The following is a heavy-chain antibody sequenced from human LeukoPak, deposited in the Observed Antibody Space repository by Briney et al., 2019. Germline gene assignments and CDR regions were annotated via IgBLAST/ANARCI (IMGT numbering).Heavy chain of an antibody. CDR2: ISSSGSTI. CDR1: GFTFSSYE. Sequence: GGSLRLSCAASGFTFSSYEMNWVRQAPGKGLEWVSYISSSGSTIYYADSVKGRFTIPRDNAKNSLYLQMNSLRAEDTAVYYCARVHEYYYGSGPFDYWGQGTLVTVSS. D-gene: IGHD3-10*01. CDR3: ARVHEYYYGSGPFDY. J-gene: IGHJ4*02. V-gene: IGHV3-48*03.